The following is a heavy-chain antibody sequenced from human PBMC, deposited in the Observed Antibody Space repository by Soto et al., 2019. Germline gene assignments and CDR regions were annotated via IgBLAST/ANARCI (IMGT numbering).Heavy chain of an antibody. CDR1: GGSFSGYY. D-gene: IGHD2-15*01. J-gene: IGHJ5*02. CDR2: INHSGST. Sequence: PSETLSLTCAVYGGSFSGYYWSWIRQPPGKGLEWIGEINHSGSTNYNPSLKSRVTISVDTSKNQFSLKLSSVTAADTAVYYCARGLVYCSGGSCYSGWFDPWGQGTLVTVSS. CDR3: ARGLVYCSGGSCYSGWFDP. V-gene: IGHV4-34*01.